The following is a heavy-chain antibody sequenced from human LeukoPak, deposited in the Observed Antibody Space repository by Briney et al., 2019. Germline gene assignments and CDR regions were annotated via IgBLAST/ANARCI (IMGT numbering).Heavy chain of an antibody. D-gene: IGHD5-12*01. CDR2: ISAYNGNT. Sequence: ASVKVSCKASGYTFTSYGISWVRQAPGQGLEWMGWISAYNGNTDYAQKLQGRVTMTTDTSTSTAYMELRSLRSDDTAVYYCARKPYSGYDVDYWGQGTLVTVSS. V-gene: IGHV1-18*01. CDR1: GYTFTSYG. CDR3: ARKPYSGYDVDY. J-gene: IGHJ4*02.